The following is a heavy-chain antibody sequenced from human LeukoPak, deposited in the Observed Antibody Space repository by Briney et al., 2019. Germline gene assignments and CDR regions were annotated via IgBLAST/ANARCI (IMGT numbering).Heavy chain of an antibody. CDR3: ATVDTEIWYFDY. D-gene: IGHD5-18*01. CDR2: IYHSGST. J-gene: IGHJ4*02. CDR1: GGSISSGGYS. V-gene: IGHV4-30-2*01. Sequence: SETLSLTCAVSGGSISSGGYSWSWIRQPPGKGLEWIGYIYHSGSTYYNPSLKSRVTISVDRSKNQFSLKLSSVTAADTAVYYCATVDTEIWYFDYWGKATLVTVSS.